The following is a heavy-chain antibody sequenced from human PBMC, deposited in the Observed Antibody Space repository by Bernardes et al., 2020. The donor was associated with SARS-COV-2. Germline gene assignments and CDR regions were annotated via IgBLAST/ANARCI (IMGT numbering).Heavy chain of an antibody. J-gene: IGHJ4*02. V-gene: IGHV3-30*04. CDR2: ISYDGSNK. D-gene: IGHD2-2*03. Sequence: GGSLRLSCAASGFTFSSYAMHWVRQAPGKGLEWVAVISYDGSNKYYADSVKGRFTISRDNSKNTLYLQMNSLRAEDTAVYYCARDGDGYCSSTSCSYPDYWGQGTLVTVSS. CDR1: GFTFSSYA. CDR3: ARDGDGYCSSTSCSYPDY.